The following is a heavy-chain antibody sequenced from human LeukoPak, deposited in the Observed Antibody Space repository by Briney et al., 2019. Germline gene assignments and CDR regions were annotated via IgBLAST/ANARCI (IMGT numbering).Heavy chain of an antibody. Sequence: GGSLRLSCAASGFTFSGYAMHWVRQAPGKGLDWVALISYDGSDKYYGDSVMGRFTMSRDNSRNTLYLQMNSLRAEDTAVYYCAKVDSGWQFDYWGQGTLVTVSS. V-gene: IGHV3-30-3*01. CDR1: GFTFSGYA. CDR2: ISYDGSDK. J-gene: IGHJ4*02. CDR3: AKVDSGWQFDY. D-gene: IGHD6-19*01.